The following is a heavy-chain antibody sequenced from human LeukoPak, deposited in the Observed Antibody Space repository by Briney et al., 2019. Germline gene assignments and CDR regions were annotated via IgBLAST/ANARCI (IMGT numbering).Heavy chain of an antibody. D-gene: IGHD3-9*01. CDR1: GYTFTGYY. V-gene: IGHV1-2*02. J-gene: IGHJ4*02. CDR2: INPNSGGT. CDR3: ARAKLTYYDILTGDY. Sequence: ASVTVSFKASGYTFTGYYMHWVRQAPGQGLEWMGWINPNSGGTNYAQKFQGRVTMTRDTSISTAYMELSRLRSDDTAVYYCARAKLTYYDILTGDYWGQGTLVTVSS.